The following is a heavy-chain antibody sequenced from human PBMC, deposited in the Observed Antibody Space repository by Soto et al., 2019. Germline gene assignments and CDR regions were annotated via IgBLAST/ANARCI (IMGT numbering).Heavy chain of an antibody. CDR1: GFTFSNYA. D-gene: IGHD6-6*01. CDR3: AKDQGIASRPRWFDP. Sequence: PGGSLRLSCVASGFTFSNYAMSWVRRAPVKGLEWVSGISGSGATTYYADSVKGRFTISRDNSKNTLSLQMNSLRAEDTAVYYCAKDQGIASRPRWFDPWGQATLVTVAS. J-gene: IGHJ5*02. CDR2: ISGSGATT. V-gene: IGHV3-23*01.